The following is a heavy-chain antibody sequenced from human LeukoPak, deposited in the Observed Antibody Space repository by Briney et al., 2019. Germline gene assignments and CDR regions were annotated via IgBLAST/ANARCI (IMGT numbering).Heavy chain of an antibody. CDR2: IKQDGSEK. CDR1: GFTFSSYW. D-gene: IGHD6-13*01. CDR3: ARGIAAAGDYYYYYGMDV. V-gene: IGHV3-7*04. J-gene: IGHJ6*02. Sequence: PGGSLRLSCAASGFTFSSYWMSWVRQAPGKGLEWVANIKQDGSEKYYVDSVKGRFTISRDNAKNSLYLQMNSLRAEDTAVYYCARGIAAAGDYYYYYGMDVWGQGTTVTVSS.